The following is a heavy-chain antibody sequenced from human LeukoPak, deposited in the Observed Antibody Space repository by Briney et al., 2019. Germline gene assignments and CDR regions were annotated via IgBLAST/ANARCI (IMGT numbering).Heavy chain of an antibody. Sequence: GGSLRLSCAASGFTFSSYGMRWVRQAPGKGLEWVSAISGGGGSTYYADSVKGRFPISRDNSKNTLYLQLNSLRAEDTAVYYCAKSRGVGYGSGSQPPLWGQGTLVTVSS. J-gene: IGHJ4*02. CDR3: AKSRGVGYGSGSQPPL. V-gene: IGHV3-23*01. CDR1: GFTFSSYG. CDR2: ISGGGGST. D-gene: IGHD3-10*01.